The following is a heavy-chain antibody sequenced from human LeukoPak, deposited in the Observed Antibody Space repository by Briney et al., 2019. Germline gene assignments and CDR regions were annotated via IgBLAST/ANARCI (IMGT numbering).Heavy chain of an antibody. Sequence: SVKVSCKASGYTFTGYYMHWVRQAPGQGLEWMGGIIPIFGTANYAQKFQGRVTITADESTSTAYMELSSLRSEDTAVYYCARDTMVRGVILARNYYYYMDVWGKGTTVTISS. CDR1: GYTFTGYY. CDR2: IIPIFGTA. J-gene: IGHJ6*03. CDR3: ARDTMVRGVILARNYYYYMDV. D-gene: IGHD3-10*01. V-gene: IGHV1-69*13.